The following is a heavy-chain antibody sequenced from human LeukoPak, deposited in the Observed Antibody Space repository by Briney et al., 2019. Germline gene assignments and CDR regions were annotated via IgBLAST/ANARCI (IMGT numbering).Heavy chain of an antibody. CDR1: GFTFDDYA. Sequence: PGRSLRLSCAASGFTFDDYAMHWVRQAPGKGLEWVSGISWNSGSIGYADSVKGRFTISRDNAKNSLYLQMNSLRAEDTALYYCAKGLGGGHWYYFDYWGQGTLVTVSS. J-gene: IGHJ4*02. D-gene: IGHD2-8*02. CDR2: ISWNSGSI. CDR3: AKGLGGGHWYYFDY. V-gene: IGHV3-9*01.